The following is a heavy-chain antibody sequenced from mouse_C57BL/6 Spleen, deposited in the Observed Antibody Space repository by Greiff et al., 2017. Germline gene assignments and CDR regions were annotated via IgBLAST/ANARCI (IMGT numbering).Heavy chain of an antibody. CDR1: GFTFSDYG. V-gene: IGHV5-17*01. CDR2: ISSGSSTI. J-gene: IGHJ4*01. D-gene: IGHD2-4*01. Sequence: EVQRVESGGGLVKPGGSLILSCAASGFTFSDYGMHWVRQAPEKGLEWLAYISSGSSTIYYADTVKGRFTISRDNAKNTLFLQMTSLRSEETAMYYCARRDYDGGGYAMDYWGQGTSVTVSS. CDR3: ARRDYDGGGYAMDY.